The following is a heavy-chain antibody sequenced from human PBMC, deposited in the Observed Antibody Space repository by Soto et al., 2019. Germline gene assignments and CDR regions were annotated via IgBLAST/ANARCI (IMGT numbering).Heavy chain of an antibody. CDR3: ARSIGYDKTWPVSRMNNWFDP. Sequence: QVQLQQWGAGLLKPSETLSLTCAVSGGSFSGYYWSWIRQSPGKGLEWIGETNHSGSTKYNPSLKSRVSISVDTSKNQFSLNLYYVTAADTSVYYCARSIGYDKTWPVSRMNNWFDPWGQGTLVTVSS. CDR2: TNHSGST. J-gene: IGHJ5*02. V-gene: IGHV4-34*02. CDR1: GGSFSGYY. D-gene: IGHD3-16*01.